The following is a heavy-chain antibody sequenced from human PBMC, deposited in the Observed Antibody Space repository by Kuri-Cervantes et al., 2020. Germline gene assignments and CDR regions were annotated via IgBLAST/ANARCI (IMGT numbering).Heavy chain of an antibody. CDR2: IWYDGSNP. Sequence: GGSLRLSCAASGFTFRNYGMHWVRQAPGKGLEWVAIIWYDGSNPDYADSVRGRFTISRDNSKNTLYLQMNSLRAEDTAVYYCAKYDRKLVPAASFDYWGQGTLVTVSS. D-gene: IGHD2-2*01. V-gene: IGHV3-33*06. CDR1: GFTFRNYG. CDR3: AKYDRKLVPAASFDY. J-gene: IGHJ4*02.